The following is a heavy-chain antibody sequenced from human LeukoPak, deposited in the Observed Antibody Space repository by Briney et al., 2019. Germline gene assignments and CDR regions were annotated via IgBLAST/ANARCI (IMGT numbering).Heavy chain of an antibody. CDR2: ISYDGSNK. D-gene: IGHD6-19*01. V-gene: IGHV3-30*18. CDR3: AKEGSSGWYDAFDY. CDR1: GFTFSSCG. Sequence: GGSLRLSCAASGFTFSSCGMHWVRQAPGKGLEWVAVISYDGSNKYYADSVKGRFTISRDNSKNTLYLQMNSLRAEDTAVYYCAKEGSSGWYDAFDYWGQGTLVTVSS. J-gene: IGHJ4*02.